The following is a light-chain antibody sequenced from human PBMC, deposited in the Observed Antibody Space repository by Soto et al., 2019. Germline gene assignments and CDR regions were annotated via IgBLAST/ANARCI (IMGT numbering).Light chain of an antibody. CDR1: QDIGNL. V-gene: IGKV1-33*01. Sequence: DIQMTQSLPTLSASVGDRVTITCQASQDIGNLLSWYQQKPGKVPKLLIFDASNLETGVPSRFSGSGSGTDFTFTISSLQPEDIATYYCQQYDNLPLTFGGGTKVEIK. CDR3: QQYDNLPLT. J-gene: IGKJ4*01. CDR2: DAS.